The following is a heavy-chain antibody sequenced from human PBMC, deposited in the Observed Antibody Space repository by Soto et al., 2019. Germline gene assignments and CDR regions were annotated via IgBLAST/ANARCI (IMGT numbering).Heavy chain of an antibody. CDR3: ARVVPAYYDILTGYRWFDP. CDR1: GGSISSSSYY. V-gene: IGHV4-39*01. CDR2: IYYSGST. J-gene: IGHJ5*02. D-gene: IGHD3-9*01. Sequence: SETLSLTCTVSGGSISSSSYYWGWIRQPPGKGLEWIGSIYYSGSTYYNPSLKSRVTISVDTSKNQFSLKLSSVTAADTAVYYCARVVPAYYDILTGYRWFDPWGQGTLVTVSS.